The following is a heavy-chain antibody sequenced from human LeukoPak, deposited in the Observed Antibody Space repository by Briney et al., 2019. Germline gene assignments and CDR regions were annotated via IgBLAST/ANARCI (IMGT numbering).Heavy chain of an antibody. V-gene: IGHV3-13*01. CDR1: GFTFSTYE. J-gene: IGHJ5*02. CDR3: VRDLGTGSAYTNRFDL. D-gene: IGHD3-22*01. CDR2: IGITGNT. Sequence: GGSLRLSCTASGFTFSTYEMHWVRQATGKGLEWVSAIGITGNTYYLVSVKGRFTISRENAKNSLYLQMNSLRAGDTAVYYCVRDLGTGSAYTNRFDLWGQGTLVTVSS.